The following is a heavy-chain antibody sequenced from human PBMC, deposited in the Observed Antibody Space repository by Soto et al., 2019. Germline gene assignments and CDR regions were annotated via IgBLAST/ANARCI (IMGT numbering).Heavy chain of an antibody. D-gene: IGHD3-10*01. CDR3: ARDPYYYGSGDKGGFDP. J-gene: IGHJ5*02. CDR1: GGSLSSTHW. Sequence: QVQLKESGPGLVKPSGTLSLTCAVSGGSLSSTHWWSWVRQPPRKGLEWIGDIYHTGSTNYNPSLKSRVTISVDKSNNPFSLNLSSVTAADTAVYYCARDPYYYGSGDKGGFDPWGQGTLVIVSS. CDR2: IYHTGST. V-gene: IGHV4-4*02.